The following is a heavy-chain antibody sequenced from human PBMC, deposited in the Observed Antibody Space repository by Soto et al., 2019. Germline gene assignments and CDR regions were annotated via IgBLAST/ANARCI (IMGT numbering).Heavy chain of an antibody. Sequence: SETLSLTCTVSGGSISSYYWSWIRQPAGKGLEWIGRIYTSGSTNYNPSLKSRVTMSVDTSKNQFSLKLSSVTAADTAVYYCARDRETYCDFWSGQQTIYNWFDPWGQGTLVTVSS. CDR2: IYTSGST. CDR1: GGSISSYY. J-gene: IGHJ5*02. CDR3: ARDRETYCDFWSGQQTIYNWFDP. D-gene: IGHD3-3*01. V-gene: IGHV4-4*07.